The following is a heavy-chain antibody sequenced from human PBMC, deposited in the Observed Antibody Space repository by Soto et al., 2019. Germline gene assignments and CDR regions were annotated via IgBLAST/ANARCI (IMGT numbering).Heavy chain of an antibody. CDR3: ARHYSRCSSTWFDP. CDR1: GGSINSSSYF. V-gene: IGHV4-39*01. Sequence: PSETLSLTCSVSGGSINSSSYFCGWVRQPPGKGLEWIGSIYYSGSTYYNPSLRRRATISVDTSKNQFPLKLSSVSAADTAVFYCARHYSRCSSTWFDPWGQGTLVTVSS. CDR2: IYYSGST. D-gene: IGHD6-19*01. J-gene: IGHJ5*02.